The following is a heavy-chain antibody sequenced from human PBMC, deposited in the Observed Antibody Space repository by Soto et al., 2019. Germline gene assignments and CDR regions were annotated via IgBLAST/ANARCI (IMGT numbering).Heavy chain of an antibody. V-gene: IGHV1-69*01. Sequence: QVQLVQSGAEVKKPGSSVKVSCKASGGTFSSYAISWVRQAPGQGLEWMGGIIPIFGTANYAQKFQGRGTITADESTSTAYMELSSLRSEDTAVYYCARYGGRGFWNLNDTYYYGMDVWGQGTTVTVSS. CDR2: IIPIFGTA. J-gene: IGHJ6*02. D-gene: IGHD1-7*01. CDR3: ARYGGRGFWNLNDTYYYGMDV. CDR1: GGTFSSYA.